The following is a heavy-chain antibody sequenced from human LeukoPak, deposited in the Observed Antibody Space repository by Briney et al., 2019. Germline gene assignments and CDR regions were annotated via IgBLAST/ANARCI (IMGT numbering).Heavy chain of an antibody. CDR2: IYYSGNT. D-gene: IGHD3-10*01. CDR3: ARTRYYYNSRSYGAPYYFDY. CDR1: GGSISSANYY. J-gene: IGHJ4*02. Sequence: SETLSLTCTVSGGSISSANYYWGWTRQPPGKGLEWIGSIYYSGNTYYNPSLKSRVTISVDTSRNQFSLKLSSVTAADTAVYYCARTRYYYNSRSYGAPYYFDYWGQGTLVTVSS. V-gene: IGHV4-39*01.